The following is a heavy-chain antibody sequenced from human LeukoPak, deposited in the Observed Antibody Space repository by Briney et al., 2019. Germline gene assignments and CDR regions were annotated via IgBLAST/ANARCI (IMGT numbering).Heavy chain of an antibody. V-gene: IGHV3-48*03. CDR3: ARVSIGGYDPVDY. D-gene: IGHD5-12*01. J-gene: IGHJ4*02. CDR1: GFTFSSYE. CDR2: ISSSGSTI. Sequence: GGSLRLSCAASGFTFSSYEMNWVRQAPGKGLEWVSYISSSGSTIYYAGSVKGRFTISRDNAKNSLYLQMNSLRAEDTAVYYCARVSIGGYDPVDYWGQGTLVTVSS.